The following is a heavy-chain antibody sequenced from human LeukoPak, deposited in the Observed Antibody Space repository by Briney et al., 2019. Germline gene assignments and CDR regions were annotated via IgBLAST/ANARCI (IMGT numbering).Heavy chain of an antibody. CDR3: ARLISTSSSRFSDY. V-gene: IGHV3-23*01. D-gene: IGHD6-6*01. CDR1: GFTFSSYA. CDR2: ISISGENT. J-gene: IGHJ4*02. Sequence: GGSMRLSCAASGFTFSSYAMSWVRQAPGEGLEWVSAISISGENTYYADSVKGRFNISRDTSRNTLYLQKDSLRAEDTAVYYCARLISTSSSRFSDYWGQGTLVTVSS.